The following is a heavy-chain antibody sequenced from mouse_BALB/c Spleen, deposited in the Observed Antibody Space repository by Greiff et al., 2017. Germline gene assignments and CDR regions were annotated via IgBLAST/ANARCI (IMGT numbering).Heavy chain of an antibody. CDR1: GYSITSGYY. J-gene: IGHJ3*01. D-gene: IGHD2-13*01. CDR2: ISYDGSN. CDR3: ARDGGDGGFAY. V-gene: IGHV3-6*02. Sequence: EVQLQESGPGLVKPSQSLSLTCSVTGYSITSGYYWYWIRQFPGNKLEWMGYISYDGSNNYNPSLKNRISITRDTSKSQFFLKLNSVTTEDTATYYCARDGGDGGFAYWGQGTLVTVSA.